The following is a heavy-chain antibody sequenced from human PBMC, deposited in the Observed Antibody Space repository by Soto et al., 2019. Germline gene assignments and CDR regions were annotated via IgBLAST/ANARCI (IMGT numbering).Heavy chain of an antibody. CDR2: ISSSSSTI. CDR1: GFTFSSYS. CDR3: ARDLASSYQPLLRRYYYYGMDV. D-gene: IGHD2-2*01. V-gene: IGHV3-48*01. J-gene: IGHJ6*02. Sequence: EVQLVESGGGLVQPGGSLRLSCAASGFTFSSYSMNWVRQAPGKGLEWVSYISSSSSTIYYADSVKGRFTISRDNAKNTLYLQTNSLRAEDTAVYYCARDLASSYQPLLRRYYYYGMDVWGQGTTVTVSS.